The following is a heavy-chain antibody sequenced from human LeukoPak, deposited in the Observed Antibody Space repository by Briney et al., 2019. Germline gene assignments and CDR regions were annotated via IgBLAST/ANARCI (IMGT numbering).Heavy chain of an antibody. Sequence: GPPLRLSCAACGFTLGNHGVLWVPEAPDKGVEGVGIIFSNGVNIYCADYMKGRFTISRDTAKNTLFLEMESLRTEDTAVYYCARHRGSVFEGYMDVWGKGTTVTVSS. CDR2: IFSNGVNI. CDR1: GFTLGNHG. CDR3: ARHRGSVFEGYMDV. D-gene: IGHD2-8*01. V-gene: IGHV3-33*01. J-gene: IGHJ6*03.